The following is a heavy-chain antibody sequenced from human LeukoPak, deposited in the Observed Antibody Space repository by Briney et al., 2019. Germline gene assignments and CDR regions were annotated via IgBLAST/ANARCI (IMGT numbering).Heavy chain of an antibody. V-gene: IGHV4-30-4*08. D-gene: IGHD2-2*01. CDR3: ARAGAYCSSTSCYGQNWFDP. Sequence: SQTLSLTCTVSGGSISSGDYYWSWTRQPPGKGLEWIGYIYYSGSTYYNPSLKSRVTISVDTSKNQFSLKLSSVTAADTAVYYCARAGAYCSSTSCYGQNWFDPWGQGTLVTVSS. CDR1: GGSISSGDYY. J-gene: IGHJ5*02. CDR2: IYYSGST.